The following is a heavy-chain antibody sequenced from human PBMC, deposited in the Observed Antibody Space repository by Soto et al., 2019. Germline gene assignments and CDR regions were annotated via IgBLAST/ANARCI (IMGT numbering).Heavy chain of an antibody. D-gene: IGHD6-6*01. Sequence: ASVKVSCKASGYTFTSYYMHWVRQAPGQGLEWMGIIHPSGGSTSYAQKFQGRVTMTRDTSTSTVYMELSSLRSEDTAVYYCARDDEAARPAPGGGMDVWGQGTTVTV. CDR2: IHPSGGST. CDR1: GYTFTSYY. J-gene: IGHJ6*02. CDR3: ARDDEAARPAPGGGMDV. V-gene: IGHV1-46*01.